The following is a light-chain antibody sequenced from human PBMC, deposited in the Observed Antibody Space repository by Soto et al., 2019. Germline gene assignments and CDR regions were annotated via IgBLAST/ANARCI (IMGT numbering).Light chain of an antibody. CDR1: QSISSW. Sequence: IQLTQSPSSLSASVGDRVTITCRASQSISSWLAWYQQKLGRAPRLLIYDASSLESGVPSRFSGSGYGTEFTLTIRSLQPDDFATYYCQQYNTYSSLTFGGGTKGDIK. J-gene: IGKJ4*01. CDR3: QQYNTYSSLT. V-gene: IGKV1-5*01. CDR2: DAS.